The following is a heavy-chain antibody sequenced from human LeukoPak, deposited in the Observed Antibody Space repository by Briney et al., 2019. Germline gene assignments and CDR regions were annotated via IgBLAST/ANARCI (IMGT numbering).Heavy chain of an antibody. V-gene: IGHV3-21*01. Sequence: GGSLRLSCAASGFTFNSYSMNWVRQAPGKGLEWVSSISGSNSYIYYADSMKGRFTISRDNAKNSLYLQMNSLRAEDTAVYYCARGLGYCSSTSCYYYYWGQGTLVTVSS. CDR1: GFTFNSYS. CDR3: ARGLGYCSSTSCYYYY. CDR2: ISGSNSYI. D-gene: IGHD2-2*01. J-gene: IGHJ4*02.